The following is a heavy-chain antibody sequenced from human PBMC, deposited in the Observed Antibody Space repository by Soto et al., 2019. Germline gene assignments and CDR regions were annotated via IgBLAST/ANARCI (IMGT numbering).Heavy chain of an antibody. CDR2: FPDGGSGP. CDR3: SFGGGLLSSGWYKYYFDY. Sequence: GGSLRLSCEASEFTFNNFAMTWVRQAPGKGLEWVSSFPDGGSGPSYADSVEGRFTISRDDSRKTLYLQMDNLRADDTAVYYCSFGGGLLSSGWYKYYFDYWGQGTLVTVSS. CDR1: EFTFNNFA. V-gene: IGHV3-23*01. J-gene: IGHJ4*02. D-gene: IGHD6-19*01.